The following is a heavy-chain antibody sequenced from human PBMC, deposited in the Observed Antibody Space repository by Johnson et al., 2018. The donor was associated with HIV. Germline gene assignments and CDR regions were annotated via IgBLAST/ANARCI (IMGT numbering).Heavy chain of an antibody. CDR2: IWYDGSNR. J-gene: IGHJ3*02. V-gene: IGHV3-33*01. CDR1: GFTFSSYG. CDR3: AREAGAGGAFDI. Sequence: VQLVESGGGVIQPGRSLRVSCAASGFTFSSYGMHWVRQAPGKGLEWVAVIWYDGSNRYYAASVKGRFTISRDNSQNTLYLQMNSLRAEDTAVYYCAREAGAGGAFDIWGQGTMVTVSS. D-gene: IGHD3-16*01.